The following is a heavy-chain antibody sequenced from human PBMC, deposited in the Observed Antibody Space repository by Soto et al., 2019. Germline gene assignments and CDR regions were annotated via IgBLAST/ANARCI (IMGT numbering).Heavy chain of an antibody. J-gene: IGHJ3*02. CDR3: ARAADSSGYYLDGAFDI. CDR2: INPSGGST. Sequence: GASVKVSCKASGYTFTSYYMHWVRQAPGQGLEWMGIINPSGGSTSYAQKFQGRVTMTRDTSTSTVYMELSSLRSEDTAVYYCARAADSSGYYLDGAFDIWGQGTMLTVSS. V-gene: IGHV1-46*01. D-gene: IGHD3-22*01. CDR1: GYTFTSYY.